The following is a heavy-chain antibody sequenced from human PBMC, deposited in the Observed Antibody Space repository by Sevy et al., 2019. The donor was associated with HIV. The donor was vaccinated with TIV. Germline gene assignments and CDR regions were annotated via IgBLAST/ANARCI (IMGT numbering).Heavy chain of an antibody. CDR1: VFTFGDHA. CDR3: TRGATIYGDYGVDY. Sequence: GGSLRLSCTASVFTFGDHAMNWFRQAPGKGLEWVGFIRSKTYGGTTEYAASVKGRFTISRDDSKSIAYLQMNSLKTEDTAVYYCTRGATIYGDYGVDYWGQGTLVTVSS. J-gene: IGHJ4*02. D-gene: IGHD4-17*01. V-gene: IGHV3-49*03. CDR2: IRSKTYGGTT.